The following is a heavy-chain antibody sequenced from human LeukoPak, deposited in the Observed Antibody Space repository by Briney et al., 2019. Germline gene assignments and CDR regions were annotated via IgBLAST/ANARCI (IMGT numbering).Heavy chain of an antibody. CDR2: MNPNSGNT. CDR1: GYTFTSYD. Sequence: ASVKVSCKASGYTFTSYDINWVRQATGQGLEWMGWMNPNSGNTGYAQKFQGRVTMTRNTSISTAYMELSSLRSEDTAVYYCARSYGMGAIYYYYMDVWGKGTTVTISS. D-gene: IGHD1-26*01. CDR3: ARSYGMGAIYYYYMDV. V-gene: IGHV1-8*01. J-gene: IGHJ6*03.